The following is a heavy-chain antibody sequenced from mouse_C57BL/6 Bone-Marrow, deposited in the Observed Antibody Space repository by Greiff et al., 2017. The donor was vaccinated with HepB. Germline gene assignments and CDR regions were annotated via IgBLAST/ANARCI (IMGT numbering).Heavy chain of an antibody. J-gene: IGHJ2*01. V-gene: IGHV1-64*01. Sequence: QVQLQQPGAELVKPGASVKLSCKASGYTFTSYWMHWVKQRPGQGLEWIGMIHPNSGSTNYNEKFKSKATLTVDKSSSTAYMQLSSLTSEDSAVYYCARSRVKLGFDYWGQGTTLTVSS. CDR2: IHPNSGST. CDR3: ARSRVKLGFDY. CDR1: GYTFTSYW. D-gene: IGHD4-1*01.